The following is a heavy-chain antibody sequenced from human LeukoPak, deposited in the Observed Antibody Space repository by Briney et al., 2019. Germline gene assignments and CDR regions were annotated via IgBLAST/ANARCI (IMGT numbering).Heavy chain of an antibody. J-gene: IGHJ3*02. V-gene: IGHV1-2*02. CDR3: ARTSVGAWAFDI. CDR1: GYTFSDHY. Sequence: GASVKISCKASGYTFSDHYIYWVRQAPGQGLEWMGWINPNSGGTNYAQKFQGRVTMTRDTSISTAYMELSRLRSDDTAVYYCARTSVGAWAFDIWGQGTMVTVSS. CDR2: INPNSGGT. D-gene: IGHD1-26*01.